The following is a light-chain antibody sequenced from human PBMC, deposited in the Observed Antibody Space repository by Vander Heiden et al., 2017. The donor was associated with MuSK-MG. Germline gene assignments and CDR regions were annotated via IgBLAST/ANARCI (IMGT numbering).Light chain of an antibody. J-gene: IGKJ1*01. CDR2: WAS. CDR3: QQYYSTPWT. V-gene: IGKV4-1*01. CDR1: QSVLYSSNNKNY. Sequence: DLVMTQSPDSLAVSLGERATINCKSSQSVLYSSNNKNYLAWYQQKPGQPPKLLIYWASTREAGVPDRVSSSGSGTDFTLTISSLQAEDVAVYYCQQYYSTPWTFGQGTKVEIK.